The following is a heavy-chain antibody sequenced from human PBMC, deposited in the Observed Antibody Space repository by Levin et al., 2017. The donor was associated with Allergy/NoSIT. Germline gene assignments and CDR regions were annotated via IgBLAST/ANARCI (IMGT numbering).Heavy chain of an antibody. CDR1: GFSISTSS. V-gene: IGHV3-21*01. CDR2: ISSSGSYI. D-gene: IGHD6-13*01. J-gene: IGHJ2*01. Sequence: LSLTCAASGFSISTSSMNWVRQAPGKGLEWVSSISSSGSYIHYADSVRGRFTISRDNAKNSLYVQMNSLRAEDTAVYYCARGTGSNWFWYLDLWGRGTLVTVSS. CDR3: ARGTGSNWFWYLDL.